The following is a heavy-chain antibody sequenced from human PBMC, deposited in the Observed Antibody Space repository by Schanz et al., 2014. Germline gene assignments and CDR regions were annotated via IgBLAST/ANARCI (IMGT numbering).Heavy chain of an antibody. V-gene: IGHV1-18*01. CDR2: ISGYTGDT. CDR3: ARLSVACRPHVNYWYFDL. D-gene: IGHD6-19*01. Sequence: QILLVQPGPEVKKPGASVTVSCKASGYDFHIYAYSWVRQAPGQGPEWIGWISGYTGDTKYAQKFQHRVNMTTDRTTSTVYMELRSLRFDDTAVYYCARLSVACRPHVNYWYFDLWGRGTLVTVSS. J-gene: IGHJ2*01. CDR1: GYDFHIYA.